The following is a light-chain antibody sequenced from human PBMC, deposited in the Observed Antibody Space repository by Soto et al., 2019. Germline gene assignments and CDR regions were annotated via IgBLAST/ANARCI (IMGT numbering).Light chain of an antibody. CDR2: EVS. Sequence: QSALTQPASVSGSPGQSITISCTGTSSDVGGYNYASWYQQHPGKAPKLMIYEVSNRPSGVSNRFSGSKSGNTASLTISGLQAEDEADYYCSSYTSSSTLALYVFGTGTKVTVL. CDR1: SSDVGGYNY. CDR3: SSYTSSSTLALYV. V-gene: IGLV2-14*01. J-gene: IGLJ1*01.